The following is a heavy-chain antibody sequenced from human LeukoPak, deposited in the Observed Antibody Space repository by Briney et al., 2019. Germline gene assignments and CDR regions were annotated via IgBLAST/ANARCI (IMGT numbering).Heavy chain of an antibody. V-gene: IGHV3-23*01. Sequence: GGSLRLSCAASGFTFSNYAMNWVRQAPGKGLEWVSAISGSGGSTYYADSVKGRFTISRDNSKNTLYLQMNSLRAEDTAVYYCAKDDYGDANYYYYGMDVWGQGTTVTVSS. CDR3: AKDDYGDANYYYYGMDV. J-gene: IGHJ6*02. CDR2: ISGSGGST. D-gene: IGHD4-17*01. CDR1: GFTFSNYA.